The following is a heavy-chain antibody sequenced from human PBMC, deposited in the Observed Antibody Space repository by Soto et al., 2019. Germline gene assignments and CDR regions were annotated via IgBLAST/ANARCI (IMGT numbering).Heavy chain of an antibody. CDR2: INPIFDTT. CDR1: GGTFGSYA. J-gene: IGHJ4*02. V-gene: IGHV1-69*13. Sequence: ASVKVSCKASGGTFGSYALRWLRHSPGQGLEWMGGINPIFDTTNYAQKFQGRLTITADESTNTAYMELRSLRSEDTAVYYCARVAHNGRKYYFDYWGQGTLVTVSS. CDR3: ARVAHNGRKYYFDY. D-gene: IGHD2-8*01.